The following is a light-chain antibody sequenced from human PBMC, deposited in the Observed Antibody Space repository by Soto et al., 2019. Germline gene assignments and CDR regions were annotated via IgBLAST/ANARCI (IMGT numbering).Light chain of an antibody. J-gene: IGLJ3*02. CDR2: LEGSGSY. Sequence: QPVLTQSSSASASLGSSVKLTCTLSSGHSGYIIAWHQQQAGKAPRYLMKLEGSGSYNRGSGVPDRFSGSISGADRYLTISNLQSEDEADYYCETWDSNIRVFGGGTKLTVL. CDR3: ETWDSNIRV. CDR1: SGHSGYI. V-gene: IGLV4-60*03.